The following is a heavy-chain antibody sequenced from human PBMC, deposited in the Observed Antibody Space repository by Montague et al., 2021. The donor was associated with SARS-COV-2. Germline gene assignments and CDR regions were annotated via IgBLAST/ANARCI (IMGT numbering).Heavy chain of an antibody. Sequence: SLRLSCAASGFTFGIYAMSWVRQAPGKGLDWVSGLSGSGGITYYADSVKGRFTISRDNSKNTLFLHMNSLRAEDTAVYYCAKVRTAYSSGAGSFDFDYWGQGSLVTVSS. CDR1: GFTFGIYA. CDR2: LSGSGGIT. V-gene: IGHV3-23*01. CDR3: AKVRTAYSSGAGSFDFDY. J-gene: IGHJ4*02. D-gene: IGHD2-21*01.